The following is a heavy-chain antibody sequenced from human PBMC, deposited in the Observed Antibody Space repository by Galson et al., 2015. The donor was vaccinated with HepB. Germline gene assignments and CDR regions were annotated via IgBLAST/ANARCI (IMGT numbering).Heavy chain of an antibody. CDR3: ARAGIAVAGMSDY. D-gene: IGHD6-19*01. Sequence: SVKVSCKASGYTFMSYGISWVRQAPGQGLEWMGWINAGNGNTKYSQKFQGRVTITRDTSASTAYMELSSLRSEDTAVYYCARAGIAVAGMSDYWGQGTLVTVSS. CDR1: GYTFMSYG. CDR2: INAGNGNT. V-gene: IGHV1-3*01. J-gene: IGHJ4*02.